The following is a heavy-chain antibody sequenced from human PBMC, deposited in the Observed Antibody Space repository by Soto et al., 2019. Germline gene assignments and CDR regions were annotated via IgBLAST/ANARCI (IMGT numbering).Heavy chain of an antibody. CDR3: ARPPLPGYSIHFNS. Sequence: PGESLKISCKASGYIFIDYWIGWVRQMPGKGLEWMGIVYHRDSDTSYSPSFQGQVTISADRSTGTAFLQWRRLKASDTPLYYCARPPLPGYSIHFNSWGQGTLFTVSS. V-gene: IGHV5-51*01. CDR2: VYHRDSDT. J-gene: IGHJ4*02. D-gene: IGHD2-15*01. CDR1: GYIFIDYW.